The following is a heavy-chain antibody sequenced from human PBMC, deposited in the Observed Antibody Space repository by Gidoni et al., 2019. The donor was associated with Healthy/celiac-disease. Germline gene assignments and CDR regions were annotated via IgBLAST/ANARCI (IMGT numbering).Heavy chain of an antibody. V-gene: IGHV3-23*01. CDR3: AKASGEDTAMDYYYYGMDV. D-gene: IGHD5-18*01. J-gene: IGHJ6*02. Sequence: ADSVKGRFTISRDNSKNTLYLQMNSLRAEDTAVYYCAKASGEDTAMDYYYYGMDVWGQGTTVTVSS.